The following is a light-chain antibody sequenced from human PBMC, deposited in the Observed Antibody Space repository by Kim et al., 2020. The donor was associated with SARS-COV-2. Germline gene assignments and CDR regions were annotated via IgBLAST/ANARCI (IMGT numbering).Light chain of an antibody. Sequence: LGQTVRITCQGDSLRTYYASWYQQKTGQAPVLVVYGKDKRPSGIPDRFSGSYSGTTASLTITGAQAEDEADYYCNSRDTSGNQWMFGGGTKLTVL. V-gene: IGLV3-19*01. CDR2: GKD. CDR3: NSRDTSGNQWM. CDR1: SLRTYY. J-gene: IGLJ3*02.